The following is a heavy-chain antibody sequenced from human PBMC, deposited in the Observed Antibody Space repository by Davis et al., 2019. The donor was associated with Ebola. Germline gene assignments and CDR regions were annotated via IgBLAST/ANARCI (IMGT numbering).Heavy chain of an antibody. CDR3: AKGEVAARQRYWYFDL. CDR1: GFTFDDYA. CDR2: ISWNSGSI. Sequence: SLKISCAASGFTFDDYAMHWVRQAPGKGLEWVSGISWNSGSIGYADSVKGRFTISRDNAKNSLYLQMNSLRAEDTALYYCAKGEVAARQRYWYFDLWGRGTLVTVSS. V-gene: IGHV3-9*01. D-gene: IGHD6-6*01. J-gene: IGHJ2*01.